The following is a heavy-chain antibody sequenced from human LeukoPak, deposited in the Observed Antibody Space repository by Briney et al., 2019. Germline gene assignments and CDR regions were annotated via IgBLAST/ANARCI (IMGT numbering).Heavy chain of an antibody. Sequence: GGSLRLSCAASGFTFSDYTMNWVRQTPGKGLEWVSSISSGGTYKYYTDSVKGRFTISRDNAQNSLYLQMNSLRAEDTALYYCAKDSGGLVAVAGPFDYWGQGTLVTVSS. CDR2: ISSGGTYK. CDR3: AKDSGGLVAVAGPFDY. CDR1: GFTFSDYT. J-gene: IGHJ4*02. D-gene: IGHD6-19*01. V-gene: IGHV3-21*04.